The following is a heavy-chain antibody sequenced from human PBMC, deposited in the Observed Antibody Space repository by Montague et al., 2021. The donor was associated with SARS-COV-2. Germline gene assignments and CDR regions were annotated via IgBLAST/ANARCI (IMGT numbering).Heavy chain of an antibody. CDR3: ARDSRIVGATGGMDV. J-gene: IGHJ6*02. V-gene: IGHV3-7*03. CDR1: VFTFSSYW. Sequence: SLILSWAASVFTFSSYWMSWVRQTPGKGLEWVANIKPDGGEKHYLDSVKGRFTISRDNAKNSLNLQMDSLRAEDTALYYCARDSRIVGATGGMDVWGQGTTGIVSS. D-gene: IGHD1-26*01. CDR2: IKPDGGEK.